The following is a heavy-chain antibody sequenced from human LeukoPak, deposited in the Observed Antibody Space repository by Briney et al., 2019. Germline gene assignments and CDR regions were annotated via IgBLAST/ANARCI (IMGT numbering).Heavy chain of an antibody. D-gene: IGHD5-24*01. Sequence: GGSLRLPCAASGFTFSSYSMNWVRQAPGKGLEWVSSISSSSSYIYYADSVKGRFTISRDNAKNSLYLQMSSLRVEDTAIYYCAIVATVTANFNYWGQGTLLTVSS. V-gene: IGHV3-21*04. CDR2: ISSSSSYI. J-gene: IGHJ4*02. CDR1: GFTFSSYS. CDR3: AIVATVTANFNY.